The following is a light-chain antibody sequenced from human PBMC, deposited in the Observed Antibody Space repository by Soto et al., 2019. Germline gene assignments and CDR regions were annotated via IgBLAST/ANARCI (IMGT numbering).Light chain of an antibody. CDR3: SSYTYSSNYV. Sequence: QSALTQPASVSGSPGQSITISCTGASSDVGGYNFVSWYQQHPGKAPKLMIFEVSNRPSGVSNRFSGSKSGNTASLTISGLQAEDEADYYCSSYTYSSNYVFGTGTKVTVL. CDR2: EVS. V-gene: IGLV2-14*01. CDR1: SSDVGGYNF. J-gene: IGLJ1*01.